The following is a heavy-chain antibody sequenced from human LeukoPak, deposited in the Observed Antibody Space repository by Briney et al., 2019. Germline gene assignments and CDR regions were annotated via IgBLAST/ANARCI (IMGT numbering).Heavy chain of an antibody. CDR2: VYHSGGA. CDR3: AYNRNFALDN. CDR1: GASIDSHSW. D-gene: IGHD1-7*01. J-gene: IGHJ4*02. Sequence: SETLSLTCAVSGASIDSHSWWSWVRQPPGKGLEWIGEVYHSGGANYKPSLKSRVTMSVDTSKNHFSLKLTSVTAADTAVYYCAYNRNFALDNWGQGTLVTVSS. V-gene: IGHV4-4*02.